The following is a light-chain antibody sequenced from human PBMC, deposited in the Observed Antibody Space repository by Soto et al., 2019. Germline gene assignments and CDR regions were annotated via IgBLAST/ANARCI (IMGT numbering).Light chain of an antibody. Sequence: QSALTQPASVSGSPGQSITISCTGTSSDVGGYNYVSWYQQHPGKAPKLMIYEVSNRPSGVSNRFSGSKSGNTASLTISGLRAEDEADYYCSSYTSGSTWVFGGGTQLTVL. V-gene: IGLV2-14*01. J-gene: IGLJ3*02. CDR2: EVS. CDR1: SSDVGGYNY. CDR3: SSYTSGSTWV.